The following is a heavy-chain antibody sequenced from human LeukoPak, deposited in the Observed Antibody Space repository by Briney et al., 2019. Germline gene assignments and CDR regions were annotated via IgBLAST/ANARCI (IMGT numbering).Heavy chain of an antibody. CDR3: ARLGAGPTYFDFWSGYSSFYFDY. CDR2: IHYSGST. CDR1: GGSFSGYY. J-gene: IGHJ4*02. Sequence: PSETLSLTCAVYGGSFSGYYWSWIRQPPGKGLEWIGGIHYSGSTYYNPSLKSRVTISIDTSKNQFSLKLSSVTAADTAVYYCARLGAGPTYFDFWSGYSSFYFDYWGQGTLVTVSS. V-gene: IGHV4-34*01. D-gene: IGHD3-3*01.